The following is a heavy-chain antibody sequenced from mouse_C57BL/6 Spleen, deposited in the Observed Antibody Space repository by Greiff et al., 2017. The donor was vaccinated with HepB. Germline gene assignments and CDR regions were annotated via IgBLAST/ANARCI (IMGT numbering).Heavy chain of an antibody. V-gene: IGHV2-3*01. CDR1: GFSLTSYG. CDR2: IWGDGST. J-gene: IGHJ4*01. Sequence: VKLVESGPGLVAPSQSLSISCTVSGFSLTSYGVRWVRQPPGKGLEWLGEIWGDGSTNYHSALISRLGISKDNSKSQDFLKLNSLQTDDTATYYCAKRGIYYYGSSYEEGAMDYWGQGTSVTGAS. CDR3: AKRGIYYYGSSYEEGAMDY. D-gene: IGHD1-1*01.